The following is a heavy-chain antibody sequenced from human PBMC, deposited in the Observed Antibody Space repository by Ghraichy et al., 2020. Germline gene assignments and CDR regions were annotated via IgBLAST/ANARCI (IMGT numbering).Heavy chain of an antibody. Sequence: GSLRLSCSASGFTFSSYAMHWVRQAPGKGLEYVSAISSNGGSTYYADSVKGRFTISRDNSKNTLYLQMSSLRAEDTAVYYCVKHPYYGSDGMDVWGQGATATV. CDR3: VKHPYYGSDGMDV. CDR2: ISSNGGST. D-gene: IGHD3-10*01. CDR1: GFTFSSYA. J-gene: IGHJ6*02. V-gene: IGHV3-64D*06.